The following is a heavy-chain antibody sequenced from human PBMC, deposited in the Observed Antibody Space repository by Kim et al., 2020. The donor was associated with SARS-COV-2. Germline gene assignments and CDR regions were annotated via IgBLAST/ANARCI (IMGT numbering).Heavy chain of an antibody. Sequence: SETLSLTCTVSGGSISSYYWSWIRQPPGKGLEWIGYIYYSGSTNYNPSLKSRVTISVDTSKNQFSLKLSSVTAADTAVYYCARLMVRGVITLNNWFDPWGQGTLVTVSS. D-gene: IGHD3-10*01. J-gene: IGHJ5*02. CDR3: ARLMVRGVITLNNWFDP. V-gene: IGHV4-59*01. CDR1: GGSISSYY. CDR2: IYYSGST.